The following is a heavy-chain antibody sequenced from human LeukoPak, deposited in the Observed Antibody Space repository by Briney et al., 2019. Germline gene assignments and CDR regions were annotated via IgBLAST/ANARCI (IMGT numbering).Heavy chain of an antibody. J-gene: IGHJ4*02. CDR2: IYYSGST. CDR1: GGSISSYY. CDR3: ARGGGAYCGGDCPKLSRNAPFDY. Sequence: SETLSPTCTVSGGSISSYYWSWIRQPPGKGVEWIGYIYYSGSTNYNPSLKSRVTISVDTSKNQFSLKLSSVTAADTAVYYCARGGGAYCGGDCPKLSRNAPFDYWGQGTLVTVSS. D-gene: IGHD2-21*02. V-gene: IGHV4-59*08.